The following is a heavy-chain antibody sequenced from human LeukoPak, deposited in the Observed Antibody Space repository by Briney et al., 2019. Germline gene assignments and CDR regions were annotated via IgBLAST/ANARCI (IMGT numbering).Heavy chain of an antibody. V-gene: IGHV4-59*01. CDR3: ARVADYGDYALPY. D-gene: IGHD4-17*01. Sequence: SETLSLTCTVSGGSISSYYWSWIRQPPGKGLEWIGYIYYSGSTNYNPSLKSRVTMSVDTSKNQFSLKLSSVTAADTAVYYCARVADYGDYALPYWGQGTLVTVSS. CDR2: IYYSGST. CDR1: GGSISSYY. J-gene: IGHJ4*02.